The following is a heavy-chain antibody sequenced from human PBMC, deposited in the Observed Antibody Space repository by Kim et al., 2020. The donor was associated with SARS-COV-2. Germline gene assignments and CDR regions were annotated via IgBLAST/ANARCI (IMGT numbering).Heavy chain of an antibody. CDR3: ARDSPSYFNGMDV. D-gene: IGHD3-9*01. Sequence: YAQKFQGWVTMTRDTSISTAYMELSRLRSDDTAVYYCARDSPSYFNGMDVWGQGTTVTVSS. J-gene: IGHJ6*02. V-gene: IGHV1-2*04.